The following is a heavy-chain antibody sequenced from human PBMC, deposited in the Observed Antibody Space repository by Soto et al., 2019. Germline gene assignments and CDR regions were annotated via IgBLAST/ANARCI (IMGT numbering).Heavy chain of an antibody. V-gene: IGHV3-7*01. Sequence: GGSLRLSCAASGFTFSSYWMDWVRQAPGKGLEWVANINQDGNEDNLLDSVKGRFTISRDNAKNSLFLQMNSLRVDDTAVYYCARTGDGHHDFLDYWGQGALVTVSS. CDR2: INQDGNED. J-gene: IGHJ4*02. D-gene: IGHD1-1*01. CDR1: GFTFSSYW. CDR3: ARTGDGHHDFLDY.